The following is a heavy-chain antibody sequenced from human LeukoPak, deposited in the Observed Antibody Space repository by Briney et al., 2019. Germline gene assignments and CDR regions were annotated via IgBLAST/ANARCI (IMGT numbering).Heavy chain of an antibody. CDR1: GLTFSLYD. CDR3: ARDGDYADFPFDY. V-gene: IGHV3-48*03. J-gene: IGHJ4*02. CDR2: ITSGSSIQ. D-gene: IGHD4-17*01. Sequence: GGSLRLSCVGSGLTFSLYDMNWVRQAPGKGLQWVSEITSGSSIQYYADSVKGRFTISRDDAKNTLILQMSSLRSEDTAVYFCARDGDYADFPFDYWGQGTLVTVSS.